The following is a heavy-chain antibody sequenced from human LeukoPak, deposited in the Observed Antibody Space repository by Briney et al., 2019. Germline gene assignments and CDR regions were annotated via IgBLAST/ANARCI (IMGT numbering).Heavy chain of an antibody. V-gene: IGHV1-69*05. D-gene: IGHD5-24*01. CDR3: ARVFSVRRDGYNLNY. CDR1: GGTFSSYA. Sequence: GASVKVSCKASGGTFSSYAISWVRQAPGQGLEWMGGIIPIFGTANYAQKFQGRVTMTRDTSISTAYMELSRLRSDDTAVYYCARVFSVRRDGYNLNYWGQGTLVTVSS. CDR2: IIPIFGTA. J-gene: IGHJ4*02.